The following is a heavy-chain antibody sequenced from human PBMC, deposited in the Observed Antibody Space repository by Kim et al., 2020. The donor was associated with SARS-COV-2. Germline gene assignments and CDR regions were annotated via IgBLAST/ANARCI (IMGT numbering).Heavy chain of an antibody. Sequence: GESLKISCKGSGYSFTSYWLSWVRQMPGKGLEWMGRIDPSDSYTNYSPSFQGHVTISADKSISTAYLQWSSLKASDTAMYYCARALGVTADAFDIWGQGTMVTVSS. CDR1: GYSFTSYW. V-gene: IGHV5-10-1*01. CDR3: ARALGVTADAFDI. CDR2: IDPSDSYT. D-gene: IGHD3-3*02. J-gene: IGHJ3*02.